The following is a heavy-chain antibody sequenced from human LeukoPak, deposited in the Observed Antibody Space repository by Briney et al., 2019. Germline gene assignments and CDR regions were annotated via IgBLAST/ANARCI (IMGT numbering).Heavy chain of an antibody. CDR1: GHTFTNYD. CDR2: MNPNSGNT. V-gene: IGHV1-8*01. J-gene: IGHJ3*02. D-gene: IGHD3-22*01. CDR3: ARGPLHSSGYCAFDI. Sequence: GASVKVSCKASGHTFTNYDINWVRQATGPGLEWMGWMNPNSGNTGYAQKFQGRVTMTRNTSISTAYMELGSLRSEDTAVYYCARGPLHSSGYCAFDIWGQGTMVTVSS.